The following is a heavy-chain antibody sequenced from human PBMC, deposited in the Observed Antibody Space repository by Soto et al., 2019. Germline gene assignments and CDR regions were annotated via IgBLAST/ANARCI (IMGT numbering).Heavy chain of an antibody. V-gene: IGHV4-34*01. CDR2: INHSGST. D-gene: IGHD2-8*02. CDR3: LRAAAGGYGYFDL. J-gene: IGHJ2*01. CDR1: GGSFSGYY. Sequence: QVQLQQWGAGLLKPSETLSLTCAVYGGSFSGYYWSWIRQPPGKGLEWIGEINHSGSTNYNPSLKSRVTIAVDTSTHPFPPTPRSVTVADTDMYYSLRAAAGGYGYFDLWGRGTLVTVSS.